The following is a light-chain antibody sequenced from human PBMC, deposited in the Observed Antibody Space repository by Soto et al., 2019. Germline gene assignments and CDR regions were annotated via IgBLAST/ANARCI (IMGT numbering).Light chain of an antibody. CDR2: DAS. V-gene: IGKV1-5*01. Sequence: DIPMTQSPSTLSASVGDRVTISCRASQSIQTWLAWYQQRPGKAPNLLIFDASDLASGVSSRFSGSGSGAEFTLTISSLQADDFATYYCQQYEGYPYTFGRGTRLEIK. CDR3: QQYEGYPYT. CDR1: QSIQTW. J-gene: IGKJ2*01.